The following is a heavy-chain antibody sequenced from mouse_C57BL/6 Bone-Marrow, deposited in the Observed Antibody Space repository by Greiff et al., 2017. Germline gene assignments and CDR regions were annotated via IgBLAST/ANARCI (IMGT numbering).Heavy chain of an antibody. Sequence: QVQLQPSGPELVKPGASVKISCKASGYAFSSSWMNWVKQRPGKGLEWIGRIYPGDGDTNYNGKFKGKATLTADKSSSTAYMQLSSLPSEDSAVYFWATYYYGSSYGYWGQGTTLTVSS. V-gene: IGHV1-82*01. CDR2: IYPGDGDT. J-gene: IGHJ2*01. CDR3: ATYYYGSSYGY. D-gene: IGHD1-1*01. CDR1: GYAFSSSW.